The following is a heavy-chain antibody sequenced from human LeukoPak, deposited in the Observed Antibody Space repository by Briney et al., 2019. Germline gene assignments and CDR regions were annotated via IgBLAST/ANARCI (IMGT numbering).Heavy chain of an antibody. CDR1: GYTFTGYY. CDR2: IIPIFGTA. CDR3: GRVSCGGNCYSLIGTFDI. D-gene: IGHD2-15*01. Sequence: SVKVSCKASGYTFTGYYMHWVRQAPGQGLEWMGGIIPIFGTANYAQKFQARVTITADESTSTAYMEMSSLRSEDTAVYYCGRVSCGGNCYSLIGTFDIWGQGTMVTVSS. J-gene: IGHJ3*02. V-gene: IGHV1-69*13.